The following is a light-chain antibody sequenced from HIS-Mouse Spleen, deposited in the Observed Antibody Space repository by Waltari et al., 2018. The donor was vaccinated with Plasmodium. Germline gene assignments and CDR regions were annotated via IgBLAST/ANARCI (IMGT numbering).Light chain of an antibody. CDR2: KDS. V-gene: IGLV3-27*01. Sequence: SYELTQPSSVSVSPGQTARITCSGDVLAKKYARLFQQKPGQALVLVIYKDSERPSGIPERFSGSSSGTTVTLTISGAQVEDEADYYCYSAADNNRVFGGGTKLTVL. CDR1: VLAKKY. CDR3: YSAADNNRV. J-gene: IGLJ3*02.